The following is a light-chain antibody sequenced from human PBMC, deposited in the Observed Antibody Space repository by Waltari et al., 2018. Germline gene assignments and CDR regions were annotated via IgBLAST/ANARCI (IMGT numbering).Light chain of an antibody. CDR3: LLWGV. Sequence: GYCPNGFHQKPGQEPRGLMYSTSNKHSWTPDRFSGSLLGGKAALTLSGVQPEDEAEYDCLLWGVFGGGTKLTVL. J-gene: IGLJ2*01. V-gene: IGLV7-43*01. CDR2: STS. CDR1: GYC.